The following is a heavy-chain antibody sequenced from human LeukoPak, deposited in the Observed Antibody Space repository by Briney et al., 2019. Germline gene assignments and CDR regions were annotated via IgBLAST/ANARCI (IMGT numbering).Heavy chain of an antibody. V-gene: IGHV4-4*02. CDR2: IYHSGRT. Sequence: SGTLSLTCAVSGGPIISGNWWSWVRQPPGKGLEWVGEIYHSGRTNYNPSLKSRVTISVDTSKNQFSLKLSSVTAADTAVYYCARVRSEADYWGQGTLVTVSS. D-gene: IGHD3-16*01. CDR3: ARVRSEADY. CDR1: GGPIISGNW. J-gene: IGHJ4*02.